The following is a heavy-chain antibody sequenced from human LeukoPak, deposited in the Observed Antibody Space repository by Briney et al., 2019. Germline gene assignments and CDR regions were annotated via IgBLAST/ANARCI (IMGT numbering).Heavy chain of an antibody. CDR1: GGSFSGYY. CDR2: INHSGST. Sequence: SETLSLTCAVYGGSFSGYYWSRIRQPPGKGLEWIGEINHSGSTNYNPSLKSRVTISVDTSKNQFSLKLSSVTAADTAVYYCARREYYYDSSGYYYDYWGQGTLVTVSS. J-gene: IGHJ4*02. CDR3: ARREYYYDSSGYYYDY. V-gene: IGHV4-34*01. D-gene: IGHD3-22*01.